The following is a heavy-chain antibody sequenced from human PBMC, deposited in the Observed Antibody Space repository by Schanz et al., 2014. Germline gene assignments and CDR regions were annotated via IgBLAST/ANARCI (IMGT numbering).Heavy chain of an antibody. J-gene: IGHJ4*02. Sequence: VHLLESGGGLVQPGGSLRLSCAASGFTFSSYGMHWVRQAPGKGLEWVAIIWYDGSNKYYADSVKGRFTISRDNSKNTLFLQMSSLRAEDTTVYYCARDGDFDYWGQGTLVTVSS. CDR1: GFTFSSYG. CDR2: IWYDGSNK. V-gene: IGHV3-33*01. CDR3: ARDGDFDY.